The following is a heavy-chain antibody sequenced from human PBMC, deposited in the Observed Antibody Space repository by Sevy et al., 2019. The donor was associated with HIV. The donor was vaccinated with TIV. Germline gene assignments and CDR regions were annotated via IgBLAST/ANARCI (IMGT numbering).Heavy chain of an antibody. CDR2: IGVSGGNT. Sequence: GGSLRLSCAASGFTFSSYVMSWVRQAPGKGLEWVSSIGVSGGNTFYAGSVKGRFTISRDLSKNTVYLQMNSLRAEDTGVYYCATYLSGSYMPPHDYWGQGTPVTVSS. CDR3: ATYLSGSYMPPHDY. J-gene: IGHJ4*02. V-gene: IGHV3-23*01. CDR1: GFTFSSYV. D-gene: IGHD3-10*01.